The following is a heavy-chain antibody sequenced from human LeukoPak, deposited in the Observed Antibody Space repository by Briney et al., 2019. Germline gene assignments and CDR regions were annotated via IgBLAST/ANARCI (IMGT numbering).Heavy chain of an antibody. D-gene: IGHD2-15*01. V-gene: IGHV3-23*01. J-gene: IGHJ5*02. Sequence: PGGSLRLSCAASGFTVSSNYMSWVRQAPGKGLEWVSAISGSGGSTYYADSVKGRFTISRDNSKNTLYLQMNSLRAEDTAVYYCAKQVTPVVLRRGSVRAWFDPWGQGTLVTVSS. CDR1: GFTVSSNY. CDR2: ISGSGGST. CDR3: AKQVTPVVLRRGSVRAWFDP.